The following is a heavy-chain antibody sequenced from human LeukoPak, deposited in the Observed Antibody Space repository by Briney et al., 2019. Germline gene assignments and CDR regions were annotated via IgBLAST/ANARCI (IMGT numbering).Heavy chain of an antibody. D-gene: IGHD4-17*01. CDR1: GYTFSRYG. CDR3: ARGYDYGDYVVWFDP. J-gene: IGHJ5*02. V-gene: IGHV1-18*01. CDR2: ISTYSGNT. Sequence: ASVKVSCKASGYTFSRYGISWVRQAPGQGLEWMGWISTYSGNTNYAQNLQGRVTITADKSTSTAYMELSSLRSEDTAVYYCARGYDYGDYVVWFDPWGQGTLVTVSS.